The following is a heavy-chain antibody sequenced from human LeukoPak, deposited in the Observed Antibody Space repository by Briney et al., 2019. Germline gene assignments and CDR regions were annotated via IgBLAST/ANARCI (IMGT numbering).Heavy chain of an antibody. CDR2: IKAKGYGETT. D-gene: IGHD3-22*01. J-gene: IGHJ4*02. V-gene: IGHV3-15*01. Sequence: GGSLRPSCGASGFSFTTAWMSWVRQAPGKGLEWVGRIKAKGYGETTDYAAPVKGRFSISRDDSTNTLYLQMNSLKTEDTAMYYCAIDDYFDVSGPSGADYFDYWGQGTLVTVSS. CDR3: AIDDYFDVSGPSGADYFDY. CDR1: GFSFTTAW.